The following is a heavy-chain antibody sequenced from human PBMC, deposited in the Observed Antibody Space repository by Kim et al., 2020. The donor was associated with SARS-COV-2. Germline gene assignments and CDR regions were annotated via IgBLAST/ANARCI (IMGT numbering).Heavy chain of an antibody. CDR2: ISGDGGST. CDR3: AKVLPVRADGSADNYFDY. CDR1: GFTFDDYA. D-gene: IGHD3-9*01. J-gene: IGHJ4*02. V-gene: IGHV3-43*02. Sequence: GGSLRLSCAASGFTFDDYAMHWVRQAPGKGLEWVSLISGDGGSTYYADSVKGRFTISRDNSKNSLYLQMNSLRTEDTALYYCAKVLPVRADGSADNYFDYWGQGTLVTVSS.